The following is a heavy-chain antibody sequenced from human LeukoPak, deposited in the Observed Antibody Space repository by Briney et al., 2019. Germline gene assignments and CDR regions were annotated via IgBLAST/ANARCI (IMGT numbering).Heavy chain of an antibody. CDR2: IYYSRTT. CDR1: GGFISSYY. J-gene: IGHJ2*01. V-gene: IGHV4-59*01. D-gene: IGHD1-26*01. Sequence: SETLSLTCTVSGGFISSYYWGWIRQPPGQGLEWIGYIYYSRTTEYNPSLKSRVTISADTSKNQFSLKLNSVTAADTAVYYCVRRQWELQYFDLWGRGTLVAVSS. CDR3: VRRQWELQYFDL.